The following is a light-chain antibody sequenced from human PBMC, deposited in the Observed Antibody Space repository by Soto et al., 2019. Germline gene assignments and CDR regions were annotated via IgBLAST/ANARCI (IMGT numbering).Light chain of an antibody. CDR2: KVD. Sequence: QSALTQPASVSGSPGQLITIPCSGRSSDLGGLNYVSWYQQHPGKVPKLIIYKVDNRPSGISDRFSASKSGNTASLTISGLQAEDEAHYYCSSYTTVPSPQWVFAGGTQLTVL. CDR3: SSYTTVPSPQWV. CDR1: SSDLGGLNY. J-gene: IGLJ3*02. V-gene: IGLV2-14*01.